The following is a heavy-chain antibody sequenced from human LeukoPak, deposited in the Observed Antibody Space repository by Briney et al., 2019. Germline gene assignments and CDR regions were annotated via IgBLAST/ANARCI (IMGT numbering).Heavy chain of an antibody. Sequence: SETLSLTCTVSGGSISSSSYYWGWIRQPPGKGLEWIGSIYYSGSTYYNPYLKSRVTISVDTSTNQFSLKLSSVTAADTAVYYCARPNRYCSSTSCLAFDYWGQGTLVTVSS. CDR3: ARPNRYCSSTSCLAFDY. CDR2: IYYSGST. CDR1: GGSISSSSYY. V-gene: IGHV4-39*01. J-gene: IGHJ4*02. D-gene: IGHD2-2*01.